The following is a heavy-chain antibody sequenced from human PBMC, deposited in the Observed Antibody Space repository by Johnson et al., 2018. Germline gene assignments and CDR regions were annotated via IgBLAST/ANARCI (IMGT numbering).Heavy chain of an antibody. CDR3: PRDPSWYYYGMDV. CDR2: MNPNSGNT. Sequence: QVQLVESGAEVTKPGASVKVSCKASGYTFTSYDINWVRQATGQGLEWLGWMNPNSGNTGYAQKFQGRVTMTRNTSISPAYMELSSRRSEETAVYYCPRDPSWYYYGMDVWGQGTTVTVSS. J-gene: IGHJ6*02. V-gene: IGHV1-8*01. CDR1: GYTFTSYD.